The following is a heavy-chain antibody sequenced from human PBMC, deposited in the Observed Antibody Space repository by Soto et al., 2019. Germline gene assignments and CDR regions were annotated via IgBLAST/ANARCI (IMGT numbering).Heavy chain of an antibody. J-gene: IGHJ4*02. Sequence: EVQLLESGGGLVQPGGSLRLSCAASGFIFSSYAMNWVRQAPGKGLEWVSGMSGSGISTYYADSVRGRFTISRDNSKNTLYLQMNNLRAEDTAVYYCAKDRSGNYQYYIDYWGQGTLVTVSS. CDR3: AKDRSGNYQYYIDY. V-gene: IGHV3-23*01. CDR2: MSGSGIST. CDR1: GFIFSSYA. D-gene: IGHD3-22*01.